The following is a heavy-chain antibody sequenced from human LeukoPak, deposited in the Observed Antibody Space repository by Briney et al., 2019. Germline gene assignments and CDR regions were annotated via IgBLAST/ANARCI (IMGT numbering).Heavy chain of an antibody. Sequence: SETLSLTCTVSGGSISSYYWSWIRQPAGKGLEWIGRIYTSGSTNYNPSLKSRVTMSVDTSKNQFSLKLSSVTAADTAVYYCARDREYQLLATGWFDPWGQGTLVTVSS. CDR2: IYTSGST. V-gene: IGHV4-4*07. CDR1: GGSISSYY. D-gene: IGHD2-2*01. CDR3: ARDREYQLLATGWFDP. J-gene: IGHJ5*02.